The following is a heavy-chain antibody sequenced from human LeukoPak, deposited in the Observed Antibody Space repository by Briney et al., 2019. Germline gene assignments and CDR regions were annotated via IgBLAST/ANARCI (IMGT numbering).Heavy chain of an antibody. V-gene: IGHV3-73*01. CDR1: GFTFSGSA. J-gene: IGHJ4*02. Sequence: GGSLRLSCAASGFTFSGSAMHWVRQASGKGLEWVGRIRSKANSHATAYAASVKGRFTISRDDSKNTAYLQMNSLKTEDTAVYYCTRKVVGATGIDYWGQGTLVTVSS. CDR2: IRSKANSHAT. CDR3: TRKVVGATGIDY. D-gene: IGHD1-26*01.